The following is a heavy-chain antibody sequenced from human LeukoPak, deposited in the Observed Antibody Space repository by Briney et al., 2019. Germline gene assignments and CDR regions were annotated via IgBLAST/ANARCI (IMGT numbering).Heavy chain of an antibody. Sequence: PGGSLRLSCAASGFTFSQYNMNWGRQAAGKGLEWVSSISSFSSYIYYADSLKGRFTISRDNAKNSLYLQMNSLRAEDTAVYYCAELGITMIGGVWGKGTTVTISS. V-gene: IGHV3-21*01. CDR1: GFTFSQYN. D-gene: IGHD3-10*02. CDR2: ISSFSSYI. CDR3: AELGITMIGGV. J-gene: IGHJ6*04.